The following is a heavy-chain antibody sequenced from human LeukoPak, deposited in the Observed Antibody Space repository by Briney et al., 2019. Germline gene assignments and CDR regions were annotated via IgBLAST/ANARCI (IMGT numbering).Heavy chain of an antibody. CDR1: GGSISSGDYY. Sequence: SETLSLTCTVSGGSISSGDYYWSWIRRPPGKGLEWIGYIYYSGSTYYNPSLKSRVTISVDTSKNQFSLKLSSVTAADTAVYYCASHYYGSGPTDMILDVWGQGTTVTVSS. V-gene: IGHV4-30-4*01. CDR3: ASHYYGSGPTDMILDV. D-gene: IGHD3-10*01. J-gene: IGHJ6*02. CDR2: IYYSGST.